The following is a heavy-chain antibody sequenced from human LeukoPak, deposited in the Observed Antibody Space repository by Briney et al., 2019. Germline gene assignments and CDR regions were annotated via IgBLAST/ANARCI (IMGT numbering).Heavy chain of an antibody. J-gene: IGHJ4*02. CDR3: ARSYDILTPFDY. Sequence: ASVKVSCKASGGTFSSYAISWVRQAPGQGLEWMGWISAYNGNTNYAQKLQGRVTMTTDTSTSTAYMELRSLRSDDTAVYYCARSYDILTPFDYWGQGTLVTVSS. D-gene: IGHD3-9*01. CDR1: GGTFSSYA. CDR2: ISAYNGNT. V-gene: IGHV1-18*01.